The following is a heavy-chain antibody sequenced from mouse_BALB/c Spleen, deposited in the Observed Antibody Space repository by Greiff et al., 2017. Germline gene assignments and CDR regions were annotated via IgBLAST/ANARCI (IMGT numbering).Heavy chain of an antibody. V-gene: IGHV2-9*02. CDR2: IWAGGST. Sequence: QVQLKQSGPGLVAPSQSLSITCTVSGFSLTSYGVHWVRQPPGKGLEWLGVIWAGGSTNYNSALMSRLSISKDNSKSQVFLKMNSLQTDDTAMYYCAREVPLAYWGQGTLVTVSA. D-gene: IGHD2-14*01. J-gene: IGHJ3*01. CDR3: AREVPLAY. CDR1: GFSLTSYG.